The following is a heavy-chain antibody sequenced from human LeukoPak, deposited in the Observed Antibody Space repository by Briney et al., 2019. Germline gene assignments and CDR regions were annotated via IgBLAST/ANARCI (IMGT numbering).Heavy chain of an antibody. D-gene: IGHD3-22*01. J-gene: IGHJ4*02. CDR1: KFTFSSYA. CDR2: ISGSGGIT. V-gene: IGHV3-23*01. Sequence: GGSLRLSCAASKFTFSSYAMTWVRQAPGKGLEWVSAISGSGGITYYADSVKGRFTISRDNSKNTLYLQMNSLRAEDTAVYYCASFHYYDSSGCRQTPDYWGQGTLVTVSS. CDR3: ASFHYYDSSGCRQTPDY.